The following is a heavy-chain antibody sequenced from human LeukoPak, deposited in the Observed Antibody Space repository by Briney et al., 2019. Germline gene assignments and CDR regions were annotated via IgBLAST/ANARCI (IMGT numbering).Heavy chain of an antibody. CDR2: IYYSGST. D-gene: IGHD3-10*01. V-gene: IGHV4-59*01. CDR1: GGSISSYY. CDR3: ARGSGPGSYYGAPYYYYYMDV. Sequence: SETLSLTCTVSGGSISSYYWSWIRQPPGKGLEWIGYIYYSGSTNYNPSLKSRVTISVDTSKNQFSLKLSSVTAADTAVYYCARGSGPGSYYGAPYYYYYMDVWGKGTTVTISS. J-gene: IGHJ6*03.